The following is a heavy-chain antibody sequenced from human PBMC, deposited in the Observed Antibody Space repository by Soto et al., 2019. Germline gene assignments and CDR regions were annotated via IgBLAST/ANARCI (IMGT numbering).Heavy chain of an antibody. J-gene: IGHJ4*02. V-gene: IGHV4-30-4*01. CDR1: YD. D-gene: IGHD5-12*01. CDR3: ARDRGMATISGLDY. Sequence: YDWSWIRQPPGKGLEWIGYIYYSGSTYYNPSLKSRVTISVDTSKNQFSLKLSSVTAADTAVYYCARDRGMATISGLDYWGQGTLVTVSS. CDR2: IYYSGST.